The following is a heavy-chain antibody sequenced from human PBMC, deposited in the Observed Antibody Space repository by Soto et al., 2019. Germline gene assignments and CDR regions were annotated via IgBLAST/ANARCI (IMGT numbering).Heavy chain of an antibody. CDR2: IYYRGNA. V-gene: IGHV4-39*01. J-gene: IGHJ4*02. CDR1: DGSINSDKCY. Sequence: XXTLSLPYSVSDGSINSDKCYCVSISQPPGKGLEWIGSIYYRGNACYNPSLQTRVTISLDKSKSQFSLKLNSVTAADSAVYFCARLEGLATISYYFDFWGPGALVTVSS. D-gene: IGHD3-9*01. CDR3: ARLEGLATISYYFDF.